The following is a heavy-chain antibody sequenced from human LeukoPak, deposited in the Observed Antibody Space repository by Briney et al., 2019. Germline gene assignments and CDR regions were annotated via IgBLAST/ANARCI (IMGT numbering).Heavy chain of an antibody. J-gene: IGHJ5*02. Sequence: ASVKVSCKASGYTFTSHGISWVRQAPGQGLEWMGWISAYNVNTNYAQKLQGRVTMTTDTSTSTAYMELRSLRSDDTAVYYCAGVTMVRGVIPNWFDPWGQGTLVAVSS. CDR1: GYTFTSHG. D-gene: IGHD3-10*01. V-gene: IGHV1-18*01. CDR3: AGVTMVRGVIPNWFDP. CDR2: ISAYNVNT.